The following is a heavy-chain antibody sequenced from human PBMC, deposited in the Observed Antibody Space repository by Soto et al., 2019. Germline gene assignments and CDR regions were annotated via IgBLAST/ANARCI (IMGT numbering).Heavy chain of an antibody. V-gene: IGHV3-23*01. D-gene: IGHD2-2*01. Sequence: EVQLLESGGGLVQPGGSLRLSCAASGFTFSSYAMNWVRQAPGKGLEWVSAIGTNSDTYYADSVKGRFTVSRDNFKTTLYLQLNSLRAEDTDLYYCAKKYPGTRPFDYWGQGTLVTVSS. CDR3: AKKYPGTRPFDY. J-gene: IGHJ4*02. CDR2: IGTNSDT. CDR1: GFTFSSYA.